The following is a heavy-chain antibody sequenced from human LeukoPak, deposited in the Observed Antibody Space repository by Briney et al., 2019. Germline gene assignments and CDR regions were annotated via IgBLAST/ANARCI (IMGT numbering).Heavy chain of an antibody. CDR3: ARSWVETSFFDF. Sequence: PSETLSLTCTVSGYSMNSGGHYWTWIRQHPGKGLEWIGHIHYGGFTDYNPSLKTRCVISVDSSKNVFSLDLTSVTDEDTAVYFCARSWVETSFFDFWGTGVHVIVSS. D-gene: IGHD2-21*02. V-gene: IGHV4-31*03. CDR1: GYSMNSGGHY. CDR2: IHYGGFT. J-gene: IGHJ4*02.